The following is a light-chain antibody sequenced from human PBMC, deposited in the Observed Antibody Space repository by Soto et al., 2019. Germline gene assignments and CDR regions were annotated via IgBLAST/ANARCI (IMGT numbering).Light chain of an antibody. CDR2: GAS. V-gene: IGKV3-20*01. Sequence: EIGCTQSPLTLSLSPLEIATLSCRASQSVSSSYLAWYQQKPGQAPRLLIYGASSRATGIPDRFSGSGSGTDFTLTISRLEPEDFAVYYCQQYGSSPPTFGQGTKVDIK. CDR1: QSVSSSY. CDR3: QQYGSSPPT. J-gene: IGKJ1*01.